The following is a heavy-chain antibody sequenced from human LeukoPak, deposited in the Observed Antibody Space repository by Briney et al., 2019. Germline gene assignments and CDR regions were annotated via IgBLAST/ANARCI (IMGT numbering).Heavy chain of an antibody. CDR3: AKHSYSNGLDY. CDR1: GFTFSSYG. V-gene: IGHV3-30*18. D-gene: IGHD6-19*01. CDR2: ISYDGSNK. Sequence: GGSLRLSCAASGFTFSSYGMHWVRQAPGKGLEWVAVISYDGSNKYYADSVKGPFTISRDNSKNTLYLQMNNLGADDTAVYYCAKHSYSNGLDYWGQGTLVTVSS. J-gene: IGHJ4*02.